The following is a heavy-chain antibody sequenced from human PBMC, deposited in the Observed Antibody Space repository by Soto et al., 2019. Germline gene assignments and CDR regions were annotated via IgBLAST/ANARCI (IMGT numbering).Heavy chain of an antibody. J-gene: IGHJ4*02. CDR3: ATNNRASYHFDY. V-gene: IGHV1-69*13. D-gene: IGHD3-16*02. CDR2: IIPLFGTT. Sequence: ASVKVSCKAFGGTFSSYAISWVRHAPGQGLEWMGGIIPLFGTTNYAPKFQGRVAITADERARTAYMDLSSLKSEDTAVYYCATNNRASYHFDYWGQGTLVTVSS. CDR1: GGTFSSYA.